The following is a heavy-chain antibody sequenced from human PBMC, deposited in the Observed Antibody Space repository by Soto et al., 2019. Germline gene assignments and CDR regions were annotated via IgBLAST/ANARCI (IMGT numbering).Heavy chain of an antibody. CDR3: ARDVGGYSYYGQEDY. D-gene: IGHD5-12*01. Sequence: QVQLVQSGAEVKKPGSSVKVSCKASGGTFSSYTICWVRQAPGQGLEWMGRIIPILGIANYAQKFQGRVTITADKSTSTAYMELSSLRSEDTAVYYCARDVGGYSYYGQEDYWGQGTLVTVSS. J-gene: IGHJ4*02. V-gene: IGHV1-69*08. CDR1: GGTFSSYT. CDR2: IIPILGIA.